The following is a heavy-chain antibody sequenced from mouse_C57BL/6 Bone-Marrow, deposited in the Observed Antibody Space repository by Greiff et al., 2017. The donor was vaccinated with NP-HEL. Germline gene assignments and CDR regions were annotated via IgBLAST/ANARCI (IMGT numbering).Heavy chain of an antibody. V-gene: IGHV5-6*01. Sequence: EVQLVESGGDLVKPGGSLKLSCAASGFTFSSYGMSWVRQTPDKRLEWVATISSGGSYTYYPDSVKGRFTISRDNATNTLYLQMSSLKSEDTAMYYGEKHLPGYYYAMEYGGRGTSVTVSS. CDR1: GFTFSSYG. D-gene: IGHD2-10*01. CDR3: EKHLPGYYYAMEY. J-gene: IGHJ4*01. CDR2: ISSGGSYT.